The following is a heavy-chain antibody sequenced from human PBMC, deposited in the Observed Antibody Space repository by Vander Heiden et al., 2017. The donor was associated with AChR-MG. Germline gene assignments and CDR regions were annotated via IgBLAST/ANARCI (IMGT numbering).Heavy chain of an antibody. Sequence: EVQLVESGGGLVKPGGSLRLSCAASGFTYSSYRMNWVRQAPGKGLEWVASISRSSSYIYYADSVKGRFTIARDNAKNSLYLQMNSLRAEDTAVYYCARDPHRGLRLSLLDYWGQGTLVTVSS. CDR2: ISRSSSYI. D-gene: IGHD5-12*01. CDR1: GFTYSSYR. J-gene: IGHJ4*02. CDR3: ARDPHRGLRLSLLDY. V-gene: IGHV3-21*01.